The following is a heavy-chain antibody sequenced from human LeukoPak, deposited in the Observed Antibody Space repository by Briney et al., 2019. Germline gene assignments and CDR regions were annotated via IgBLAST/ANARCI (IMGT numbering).Heavy chain of an antibody. V-gene: IGHV3-21*01. J-gene: IGHJ3*02. CDR3: ARDRNTMVRGVNNDAFDI. CDR1: GFTFSSYA. Sequence: GGSLRLSCAASGFTFSSYAMNWVRQAPGKGMEWVSSISSSSSYIYYADSVKGRFTISRDNAKNSLYLQMNSLRAEDTAVYYCARDRNTMVRGVNNDAFDIWGQGTMVTVSS. D-gene: IGHD3-10*01. CDR2: ISSSSSYI.